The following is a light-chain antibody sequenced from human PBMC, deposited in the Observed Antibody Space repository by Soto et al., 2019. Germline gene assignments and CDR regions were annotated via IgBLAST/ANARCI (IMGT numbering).Light chain of an antibody. J-gene: IGLJ1*01. CDR3: SSYAGSNNLYV. V-gene: IGLV2-8*01. Sequence: QSALTQPPSASGSPGQSVTISCTGTSSDVGRYNYVSWYQQHPGKAPRVMIYEVNKRPSGVPDRFSGSKSGNTASLTVSGLQAEDEADYYCSSYAGSNNLYVFGTGTKLTVL. CDR1: SSDVGRYNY. CDR2: EVN.